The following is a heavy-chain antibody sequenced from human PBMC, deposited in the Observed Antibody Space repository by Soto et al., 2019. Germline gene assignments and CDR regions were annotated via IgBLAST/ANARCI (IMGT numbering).Heavy chain of an antibody. J-gene: IGHJ6*03. D-gene: IGHD3-16*01. CDR2: INAGNGNT. CDR1: GYTFTSYA. CDR3: ARERTLGENNHNYMDV. Sequence: ASVKVSCKASGYTFTSYAMHWVRQAPGQRLEWMGWINAGNGNTKYSQKFQGRVTITRDTSASTAYMELSSLRSEDTAVYYCARERTLGENNHNYMDVWGTGITVTVSS. V-gene: IGHV1-3*01.